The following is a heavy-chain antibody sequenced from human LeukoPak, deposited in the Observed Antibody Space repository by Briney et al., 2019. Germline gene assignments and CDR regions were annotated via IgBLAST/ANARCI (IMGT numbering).Heavy chain of an antibody. J-gene: IGHJ4*02. CDR3: AKDLETINPTMD. CDR1: GFTFSSHA. V-gene: IGHV3-23*01. CDR2: IGGSGKNT. D-gene: IGHD3-10*01. Sequence: GGSLRLSCAASGFTFSSHAMSWVRQTPGKGLEWVSSIGGSGKNTFYADAVKGRFTISRDNSKDTLYLQMNSLRAEDTAVYYCAKDLETINPTMDWGQGTLVTVSS.